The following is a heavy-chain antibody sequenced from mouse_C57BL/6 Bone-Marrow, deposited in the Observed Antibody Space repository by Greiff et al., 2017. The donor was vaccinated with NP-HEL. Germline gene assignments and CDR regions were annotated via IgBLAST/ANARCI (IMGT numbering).Heavy chain of an antibody. D-gene: IGHD2-4*01. J-gene: IGHJ1*03. V-gene: IGHV5-2*01. CDR1: EYEFPSHD. Sequence: EVNVVESGGGLVQPGESLKLSCESNEYEFPSHDMSWVRQTPEKRLELVAAINSDGGSTYYPDTMERRFIISRDNTKKTLYLQMSSLRSEDTALYYCARHGYDYDHWYFDVWGTGTTVTVSS. CDR2: INSDGGST. CDR3: ARHGYDYDHWYFDV.